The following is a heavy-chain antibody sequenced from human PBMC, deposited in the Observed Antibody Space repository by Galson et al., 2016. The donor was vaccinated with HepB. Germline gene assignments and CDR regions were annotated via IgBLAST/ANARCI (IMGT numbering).Heavy chain of an antibody. CDR3: ARDRNYCSSSTCYDVFDI. CDR2: IRRDGSRI. V-gene: IGHV3-7*03. Sequence: SLRLSCAASGFSFSNSGMSWVRQAPGRGLERVANIRRDGSRINYVDSVKGRFSISRDNAKNSLYLQMNSLRAEDTAVYYCARDRNYCSSSTCYDVFDIWGQGTMVTVSS. J-gene: IGHJ3*02. D-gene: IGHD2-2*01. CDR1: GFSFSNSG.